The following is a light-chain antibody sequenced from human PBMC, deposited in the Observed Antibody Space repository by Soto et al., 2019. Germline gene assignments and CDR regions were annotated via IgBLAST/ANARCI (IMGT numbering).Light chain of an antibody. CDR3: QQFDKLIT. V-gene: IGKV3D-20*01. Sequence: EIVLTQSPATLSLSPGERATLSCGASQSITNNFLAWYQQRPGLAPRLLIYDASNRAAGIPDRFSGSGPGTDFTLTISRLEPEDFAVYYCQQFDKLITFGGGTKVEI. CDR1: QSITNNF. J-gene: IGKJ4*01. CDR2: DAS.